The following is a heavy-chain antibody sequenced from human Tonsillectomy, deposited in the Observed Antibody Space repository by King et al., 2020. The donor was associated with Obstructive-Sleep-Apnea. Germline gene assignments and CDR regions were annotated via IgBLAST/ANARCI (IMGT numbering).Heavy chain of an antibody. D-gene: IGHD3-10*01. CDR2: ISYDGSNK. Sequence: VQLVESGGGVVQPGRSLRLSCAASGFAFTSYGMHWVRQAPGKGLEWVAVISYDGSNKYFADSVKGRFTISRDNSKNTLSLHMNSLRLEDTAVYYCAKDRGFGEKPTLFDYWGQGTLVTVSS. J-gene: IGHJ4*02. CDR1: GFAFTSYG. V-gene: IGHV3-30*18. CDR3: AKDRGFGEKPTLFDY.